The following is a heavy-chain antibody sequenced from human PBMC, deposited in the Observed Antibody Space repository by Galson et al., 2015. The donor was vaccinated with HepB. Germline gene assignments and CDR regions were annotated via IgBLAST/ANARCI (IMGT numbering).Heavy chain of an antibody. D-gene: IGHD5-18*01. CDR2: INPSGGST. CDR3: ARYSYGPYYFDY. J-gene: IGHJ4*02. Sequence: SVKVSCKASGYTFTSYYMHWVRRAPGQGLEWMGIINPSGGSTSYAQKFQGRVTMTRDTSTSTVYMELSSLRSEDTAVYYCARYSYGPYYFDYWGQGTLVTVSS. V-gene: IGHV1-46*01. CDR1: GYTFTSYY.